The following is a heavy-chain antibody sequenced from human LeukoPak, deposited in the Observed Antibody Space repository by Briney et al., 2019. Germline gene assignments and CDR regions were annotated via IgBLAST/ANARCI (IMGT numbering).Heavy chain of an antibody. V-gene: IGHV1-46*01. CDR1: GYTFTSYY. J-gene: IGHJ4*02. CDR2: INPSGGST. CDR3: ALGVATTPFDY. Sequence: VGSVKVSCKASGYTFTSYYMHWVRQAPGQGLGGMGIINPSGGSTNYAQKFQGRVTMTRDTSTSTVYMELSSLRSEDTAVYYCALGVATTPFDYWGQGTLVTASS. D-gene: IGHD5-12*01.